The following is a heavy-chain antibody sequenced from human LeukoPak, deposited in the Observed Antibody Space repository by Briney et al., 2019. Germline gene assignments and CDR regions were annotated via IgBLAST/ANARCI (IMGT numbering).Heavy chain of an antibody. CDR1: EFTFGSYS. CDR3: ARPSSITIFGVDFDY. V-gene: IGHV3-21*01. D-gene: IGHD3-3*01. J-gene: IGHJ4*02. CDR2: ISSSSSYI. Sequence: PGGSLRLSCAASEFTFGSYSMNWVRQAPGKGLEWVSSISSSSSYIYYADSVKGRFTSSRDNAKNSLYLQMNSLRAEDTAVYYCARPSSITIFGVDFDYWGQGTLVTVSS.